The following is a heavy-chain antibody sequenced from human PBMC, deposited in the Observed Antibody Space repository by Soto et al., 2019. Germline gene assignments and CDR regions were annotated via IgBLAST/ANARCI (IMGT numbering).Heavy chain of an antibody. V-gene: IGHV3-7*01. CDR1: GFTFSNYW. D-gene: IGHD3-22*01. CDR2: IKQDGSEK. CDR3: AKDVDSSGYYYFFDS. J-gene: IGHJ4*02. Sequence: GGSLRLSCAASGFTFSNYWLTWVRQAPGKGLEWVANIKQDGSEKYYVDSVKGRFTISRDNSKNTLYLQMNSLRAEDTAVYYCAKDVDSSGYYYFFDSWGQGT.